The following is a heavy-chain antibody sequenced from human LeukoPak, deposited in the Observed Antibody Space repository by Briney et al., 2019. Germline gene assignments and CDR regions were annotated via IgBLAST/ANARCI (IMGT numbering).Heavy chain of an antibody. CDR1: GFTFSTYN. CDR2: ISSSGSLI. D-gene: IGHD1-14*01. V-gene: IGHV3-48*02. CDR3: ARGGAGKDTRVFVGYYYYMDV. J-gene: IGHJ6*03. Sequence: GGSLRLSCAASGFTFSTYNMNWVRQAPGKGLEWVSYISSSGSLIHDSDSVKGRFTISRDNAKNSLYLQINSLRDEDTAVYYCARGGAGKDTRVFVGYYYYMDVWGKGTTVTISS.